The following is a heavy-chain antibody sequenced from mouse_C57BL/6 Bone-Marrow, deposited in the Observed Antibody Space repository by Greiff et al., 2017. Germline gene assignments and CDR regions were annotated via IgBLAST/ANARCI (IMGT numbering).Heavy chain of an antibody. CDR3: ARGTRFAY. V-gene: IGHV5-17*01. CDR1: GFTFSDYG. D-gene: IGHD3-3*01. Sequence: DVMLVESGGGLVKPGGSLKLSCAASGFTFSDYGMHWVRQAPEKGLEWVAYISSGSSTIYYADTVKGRFTISRNNAKNTLFLQMTSLRSEDTAMDGCARGTRFAYWGQGTLVTVSA. CDR2: ISSGSSTI. J-gene: IGHJ3*01.